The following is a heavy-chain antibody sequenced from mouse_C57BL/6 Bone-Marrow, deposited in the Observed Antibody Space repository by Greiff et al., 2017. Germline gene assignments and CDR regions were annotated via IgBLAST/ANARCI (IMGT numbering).Heavy chain of an antibody. CDR2: IYPGSGST. CDR1: GYTFTSYW. J-gene: IGHJ1*03. D-gene: IGHD2-5*01. V-gene: IGHV1-55*01. Sequence: QVQLQQSGAELVKPGASVKMSCKASGYTFTSYWITWVKQRPGQGLEWIGDIYPGSGSTNYNEKFKSKATLTVDTSSSTAYMELSSLTSEDSAVYYCARPYYSNYWYFDVWGTGTTVTVSS. CDR3: ARPYYSNYWYFDV.